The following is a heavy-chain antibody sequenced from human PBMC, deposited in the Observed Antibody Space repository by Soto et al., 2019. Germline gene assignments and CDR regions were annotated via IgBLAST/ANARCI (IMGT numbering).Heavy chain of an antibody. V-gene: IGHV1-69*13. D-gene: IGHD6-19*01. Sequence: GASVKVSCKASGGTFSSSAISWVRQAPGQGLEWMGGIVPIFNTANYAQKFQGRVTITADESTSTAYMELSRLRSEDTAVFYCARSTGCYEGVFDIWGQGTMVIVSS. CDR3: ARSTGCYEGVFDI. CDR2: IVPIFNTA. CDR1: GGTFSSSA. J-gene: IGHJ3*02.